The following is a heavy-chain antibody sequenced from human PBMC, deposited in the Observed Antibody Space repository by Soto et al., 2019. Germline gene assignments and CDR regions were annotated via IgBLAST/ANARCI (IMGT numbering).Heavy chain of an antibody. CDR1: GYTFTSYD. D-gene: IGHD6-19*01. J-gene: IGHJ3*02. Sequence: ASVKVSCKASGYTFTSYDINWVRLAPGQRLEWMGIINPNGGSTTYAQKFQGRVTLTRDTSTNTVNMELSSLRSEDTAVYYCAREKWLVRRNDPFDIWGQGTMVTVSS. CDR2: INPNGGST. V-gene: IGHV1-46*01. CDR3: AREKWLVRRNDPFDI.